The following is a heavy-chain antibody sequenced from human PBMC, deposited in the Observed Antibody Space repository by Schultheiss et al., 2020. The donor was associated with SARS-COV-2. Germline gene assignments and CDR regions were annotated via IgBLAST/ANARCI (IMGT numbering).Heavy chain of an antibody. CDR1: GGSISSSNW. CDR3: ARMGYTEGWFDP. V-gene: IGHV4-4*02. Sequence: SETLSLTCAVSGGSISSSNWWSWVRQPPGKGLEWIGYIYYSGSTNYNPSLKSRVTISVDTSKNQFSLKLSSVTAADTAVYYCARMGYTEGWFDPWGQGTLVTVSS. CDR2: IYYSGST. D-gene: IGHD5-18*01. J-gene: IGHJ5*02.